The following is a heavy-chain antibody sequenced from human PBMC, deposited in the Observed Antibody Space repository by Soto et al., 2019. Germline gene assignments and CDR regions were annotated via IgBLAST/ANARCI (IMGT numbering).Heavy chain of an antibody. Sequence: EVQLLESGGGLVQPGGSLRLSCAASGFTFSSYDMNWVRQAPGKGLEWVSVISGSGGSTYYADSVKGRFTISRDNXKNTLYLQMNSLRVEDTAVYYCAKDRQGSGPDFDLWGRGTLVTVSS. CDR3: AKDRQGSGPDFDL. CDR1: GFTFSSYD. J-gene: IGHJ2*01. CDR2: ISGSGGST. D-gene: IGHD3-10*01. V-gene: IGHV3-23*01.